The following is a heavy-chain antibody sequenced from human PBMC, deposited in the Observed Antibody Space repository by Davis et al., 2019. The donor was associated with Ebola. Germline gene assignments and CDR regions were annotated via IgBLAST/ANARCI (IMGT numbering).Heavy chain of an antibody. CDR1: GFTFSSYW. D-gene: IGHD6-19*01. V-gene: IGHV3-7*03. CDR3: AKGFNSGWYGGYCDR. J-gene: IGHJ4*02. Sequence: PGGSLRLSCAVSGFTFSSYWMTWVRLAPGKGLEWVANIRQDGSEKQYVGSVEGRFTISRDNAKNSLYLQMNSLRAEDTAVYYCAKGFNSGWYGGYCDRWGQGTQVTVSS. CDR2: IRQDGSEK.